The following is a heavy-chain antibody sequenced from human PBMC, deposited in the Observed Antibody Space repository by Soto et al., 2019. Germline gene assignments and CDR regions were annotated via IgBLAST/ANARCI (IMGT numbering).Heavy chain of an antibody. V-gene: IGHV1-46*01. J-gene: IGHJ6*02. CDR3: AKPQIARHSYYGMDV. CDR1: GYTFTSFY. Sequence: QVQLVQSGAEVKKPGASVKVSCKASGYTFTSFYMHWVRQAPGQGLEWMGIINPSGTTTDYAQKSQGRVTMTRDTSTSTYYMELSSVTSEDTAVYYCAKPQIARHSYYGMDVWGQGTAVTVSS. CDR2: INPSGTTT.